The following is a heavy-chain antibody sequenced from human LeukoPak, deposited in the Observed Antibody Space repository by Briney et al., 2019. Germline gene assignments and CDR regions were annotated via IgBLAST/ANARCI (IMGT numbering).Heavy chain of an antibody. CDR2: ISSSSSYI. V-gene: IGHV3-21*01. Sequence: GGSLRLSCAASGFTFSSYSMNWVRQAPGKGLEWVSSISSSSSYIYYADSVKGRFTISRDNAKNSLYLQMNSLRAEDTAVYYCARDARSDGSGSYLFPDAFDIWGQGTMVTVSS. J-gene: IGHJ3*02. D-gene: IGHD3-10*01. CDR1: GFTFSSYS. CDR3: ARDARSDGSGSYLFPDAFDI.